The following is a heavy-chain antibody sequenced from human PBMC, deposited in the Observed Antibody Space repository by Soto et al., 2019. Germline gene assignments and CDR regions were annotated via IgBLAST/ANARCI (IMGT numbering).Heavy chain of an antibody. D-gene: IGHD2-2*01. V-gene: IGHV3-30*18. J-gene: IGHJ6*02. CDR2: ISYDGSNK. Sequence: GGSLRLSCAASGFTFSSYGMHWVRQAPGKGLEWVAVISYDGSNKYYADSVKGRFTISRDNSKNTLYLQMNSLRAEDTAVYYCANSIRYCSSTSCYARRYYYYYGMDVWGQGTTVTVSS. CDR3: ANSIRYCSSTSCYARRYYYYYGMDV. CDR1: GFTFSSYG.